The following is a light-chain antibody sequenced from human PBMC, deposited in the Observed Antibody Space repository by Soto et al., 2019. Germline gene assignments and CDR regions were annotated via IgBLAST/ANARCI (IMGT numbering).Light chain of an antibody. CDR2: AAS. CDR3: QQLFDSPIT. CDR1: QVISTS. V-gene: IGKV1-9*01. J-gene: IGKJ5*01. Sequence: DIQLTQSPSFLSPSIGESVTLTCRASQVISTSLAWYQVKPGKAPKLMIYAASTLESGVPSRFSATVSGTEFSLTITSLQPEDVATYYCQQLFDSPITLGQGTRLEIK.